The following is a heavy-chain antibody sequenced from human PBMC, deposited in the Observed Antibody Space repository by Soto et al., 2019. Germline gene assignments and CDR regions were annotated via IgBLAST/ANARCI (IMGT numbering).Heavy chain of an antibody. V-gene: IGHV1-3*01. CDR2: INAGNGST. D-gene: IGHD3-3*01. CDR3: ARVDVLRFLEWSLKGGMDV. CDR1: GYTFTSYA. Sequence: GASVKVSCKASGYTFTSYALHWVGQAPGQRLEWMGWINAGNGSTKYSQKFQGRVTITRDTSASTAYMELSSLRSEDTSVYYCARVDVLRFLEWSLKGGMDVWGQGTTVTVSS. J-gene: IGHJ6*02.